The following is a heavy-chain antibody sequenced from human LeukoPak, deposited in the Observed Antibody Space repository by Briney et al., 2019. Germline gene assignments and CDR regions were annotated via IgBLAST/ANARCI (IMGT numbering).Heavy chain of an antibody. J-gene: IGHJ4*02. D-gene: IGHD3-3*01. CDR1: GFTFSNYW. CDR2: INSYGRST. V-gene: IGHV3-74*01. CDR3: AREYYDFWSGYPEPPRGPFDY. Sequence: GGSLRLSCAVSGFTFSNYWMHWVRHAPGKGLVWVSRINSYGRSTHYADSVKGRFTIGRDNAKNTLYVQMNSLRAEDTAVYYCAREYYDFWSGYPEPPRGPFDYWGQGTLVTVSS.